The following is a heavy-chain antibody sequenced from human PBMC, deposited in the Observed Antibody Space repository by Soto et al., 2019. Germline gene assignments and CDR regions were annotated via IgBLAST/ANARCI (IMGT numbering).Heavy chain of an antibody. V-gene: IGHV3-74*01. CDR1: GFTFSSYW. CDR2: INSDGSST. J-gene: IGHJ6*02. Sequence: VGSLRLSCAASGFTFSSYWMHWVRQAPGKGLVWVSRINSDGSSTSYADSVKGRFTISRDNAKNTLYLQMNSLRAEDTAVYYCARGGPELERYYYYGMDVWGQGTTVTVSS. CDR3: ARGGPELERYYYYGMDV. D-gene: IGHD1-1*01.